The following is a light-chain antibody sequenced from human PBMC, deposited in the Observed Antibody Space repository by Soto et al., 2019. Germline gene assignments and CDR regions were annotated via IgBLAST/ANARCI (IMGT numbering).Light chain of an antibody. CDR3: QHYNVYYMYT. CDR1: QNINNW. J-gene: IGKJ2*01. V-gene: IGKV1-5*01. CDR2: DAS. Sequence: DIQMTQSPSTLSASVGDRVTITCRASQNINNWLAWFQQKPGEAPKLLIYDASTLESGVPSRFSGSGSRSEFTLTISSLQPDDYATYSCQHYNVYYMYTFGQGTKVDIK.